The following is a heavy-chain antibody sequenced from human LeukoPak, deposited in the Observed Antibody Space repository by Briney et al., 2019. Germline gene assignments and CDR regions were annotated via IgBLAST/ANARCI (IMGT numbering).Heavy chain of an antibody. D-gene: IGHD6-6*01. CDR1: GSSISGGYY. CDR3: ARNYSRSPGGLKYFDY. J-gene: IGHJ4*02. Sequence: SETLSLTCAVSGSSISGGYYWAWIRQPPGKGLEWIASIYHSGSRYESGSTYYNPSLKSRVTISADTSKNQFSLKLKFVTAADTAVYYCARNYSRSPGGLKYFDYWGQGSLVTVSS. V-gene: IGHV4-38-2*01. CDR2: IYHSGSRYESGST.